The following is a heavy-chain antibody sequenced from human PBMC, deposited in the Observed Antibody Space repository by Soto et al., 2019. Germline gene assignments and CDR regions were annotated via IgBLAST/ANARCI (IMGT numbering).Heavy chain of an antibody. CDR2: IYYSGNT. V-gene: IGHV4-59*08. CDR3: ARRYCSSNSCPYYFDY. D-gene: IGHD2-2*01. J-gene: IGHJ4*02. CDR1: GGSISSYY. Sequence: QVQLQESGPGLVKPSETLSLTCTVSGGSISSYYWSWIRQPPGKELEWIGYIYYSGNTYYNPSLKSRVTISVDTSKNQFSLKLSSVTAADTAVYYCARRYCSSNSCPYYFDYWGQGTLVTVSS.